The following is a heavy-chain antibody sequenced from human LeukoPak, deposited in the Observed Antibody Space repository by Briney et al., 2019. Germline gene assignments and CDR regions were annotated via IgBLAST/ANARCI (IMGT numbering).Heavy chain of an antibody. J-gene: IGHJ4*02. V-gene: IGHV3-30*02. CDR2: IRNDGNKK. CDR3: ARLREIPVFGVVTKSTSYFDY. D-gene: IGHD3-3*01. CDR1: GFTFSTSG. Sequence: GGSLRLSCVASGFTFSTSGMHWVRQSPGKGLDWVAFIRNDGNKKNYAESVKGRFTISRDNSKNTLYLQMNSLRAEDTAVYYCARLREIPVFGVVTKSTSYFDYRGQGALVTVSS.